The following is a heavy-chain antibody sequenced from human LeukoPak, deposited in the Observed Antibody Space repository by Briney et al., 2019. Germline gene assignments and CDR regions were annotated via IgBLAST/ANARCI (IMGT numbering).Heavy chain of an antibody. J-gene: IGHJ3*02. CDR1: GFTFSSYG. V-gene: IGHV3-30*03. Sequence: GGSLRLSCAASGFTFSSYGMHWVRQAPGKGLEWVAVISYDGSNKYYADSVKGRFTISRDNAKNSLYLQMNSLRAEDTAVYYCARDRRSDYGDYWGYAFDIWGQGTMVTVSS. D-gene: IGHD4-17*01. CDR3: ARDRRSDYGDYWGYAFDI. CDR2: ISYDGSNK.